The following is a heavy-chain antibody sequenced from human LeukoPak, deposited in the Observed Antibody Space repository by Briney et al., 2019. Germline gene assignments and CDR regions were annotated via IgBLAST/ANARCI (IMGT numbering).Heavy chain of an antibody. CDR1: GYPFSNYD. CDR3: ARSRRGYYMDV. Sequence: ASVKVSCKASGYPFSNYDVNWVRRAPGQGLEWMAWMNPGSGDTGYAQKFQGRLTMSSNISINTASMELRSLTSEDTAVYFCARSRRGYYMDVWGTGTPVTVSS. V-gene: IGHV1-8*01. CDR2: MNPGSGDT. J-gene: IGHJ6*03.